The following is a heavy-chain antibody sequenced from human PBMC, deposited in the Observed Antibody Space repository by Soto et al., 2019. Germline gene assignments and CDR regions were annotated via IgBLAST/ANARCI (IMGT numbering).Heavy chain of an antibody. J-gene: IGHJ3*02. CDR3: GAGGILATLSDAFDI. CDR1: GFTFTSSA. Sequence: SVKVSCKASGFTFTSSAMQWVRQAPGQSLEWIGWIVVGSGNTNYSQKFQGRVTITRDTSTSTAYMELSSLRSEDTAVYYCGAGGILATLSDAFDIWGQGTMVTVSS. V-gene: IGHV1-58*02. D-gene: IGHD3-9*01. CDR2: IVVGSGNT.